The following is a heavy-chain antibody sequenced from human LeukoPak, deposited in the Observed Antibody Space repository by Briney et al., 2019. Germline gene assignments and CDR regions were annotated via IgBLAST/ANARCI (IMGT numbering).Heavy chain of an antibody. V-gene: IGHV3-30*04. CDR1: GFTFSSYA. Sequence: GGSLRLSCAASGFTFSSYAMHWVRQAPGKGLERVAVISYDGSNKYYADSVKGRFTISRDNSKNTLYLQMNSLRAEDTAVYYCARSPSIVVVPAAGSYFDYWGQGTLVTVSS. D-gene: IGHD2-2*01. CDR3: ARSPSIVVVPAAGSYFDY. J-gene: IGHJ4*02. CDR2: ISYDGSNK.